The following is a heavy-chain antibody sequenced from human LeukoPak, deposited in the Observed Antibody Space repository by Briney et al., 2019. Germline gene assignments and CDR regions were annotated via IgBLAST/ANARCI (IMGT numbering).Heavy chain of an antibody. CDR1: GYTFSGYG. J-gene: IGHJ4*02. V-gene: IGHV1-18*01. CDR3: ATYCSGGSCYYFDY. D-gene: IGHD2-15*01. CDR2: ISAYNGNT. Sequence: ASVKVSCKASGYTFSGYGFSWVRQAPGQGLEWMGWISAYNGNTKFAQKYQGRVTMTTDTSTSTAYMELSSLRSEDTAVYYCATYCSGGSCYYFDYWGQGTLVTVSS.